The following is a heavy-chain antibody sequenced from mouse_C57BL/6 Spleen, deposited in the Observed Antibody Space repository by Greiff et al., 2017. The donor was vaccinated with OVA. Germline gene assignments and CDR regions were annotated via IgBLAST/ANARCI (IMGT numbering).Heavy chain of an antibody. CDR3: ARSPNWAY. V-gene: IGHV1-82*01. Sequence: VQLQQSGPELVKPGASVKISCKASGYAFSSSWMNWVKQRPGKGLEWIGRIYPGDGDTNYNGKFKGKATLTADKSSSTAYMQLSSLTSEDSAVYFCARSPNWAYWGQGTTLTVSS. CDR2: IYPGDGDT. J-gene: IGHJ2*01. D-gene: IGHD4-1*01. CDR1: GYAFSSSW.